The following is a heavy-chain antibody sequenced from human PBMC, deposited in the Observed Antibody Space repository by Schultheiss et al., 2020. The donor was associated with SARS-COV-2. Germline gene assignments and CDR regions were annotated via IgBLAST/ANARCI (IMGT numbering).Heavy chain of an antibody. CDR1: GYSISSGYY. J-gene: IGHJ5*02. Sequence: SETLSLTCAVSGYSISSGYYWGWIRQPPGKGLEWIGYIYYSGSTNYNPSLKSRVTISVDTSKNQFSLKLSSVTAADTAVYYCARLYSSGWYAGSWFDPWGQGTLVTVSS. CDR2: IYYSGST. CDR3: ARLYSSGWYAGSWFDP. D-gene: IGHD6-19*01. V-gene: IGHV4-38-2*01.